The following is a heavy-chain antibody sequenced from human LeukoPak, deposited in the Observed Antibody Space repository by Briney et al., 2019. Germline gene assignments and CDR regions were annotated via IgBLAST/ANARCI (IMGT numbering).Heavy chain of an antibody. J-gene: IGHJ4*02. CDR1: GVSLSSSSHY. V-gene: IGHV4-39*01. D-gene: IGHD1-26*01. Sequence: PSETLSLTCAVSGVSLSSSSHYWGWIRQPPGKGLEWIGSVNSRGSTSYNPSLKSRVTISGDTSKNQFSLRLTSATAADTAVYYCAKYAGGTMFDNWAQGTLVTVSS. CDR2: VNSRGST. CDR3: AKYAGGTMFDN.